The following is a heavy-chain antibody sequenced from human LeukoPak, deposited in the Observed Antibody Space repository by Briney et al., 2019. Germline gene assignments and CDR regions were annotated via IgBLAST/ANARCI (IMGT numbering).Heavy chain of an antibody. D-gene: IGHD3-3*01. V-gene: IGHV4-4*07. CDR3: ARAPPVDFWSGYPDYYYYYMDV. J-gene: IGHJ6*03. Sequence: SETLSLTCTVSGGSISSYYWSWIRQPAGKGLEWIGRIYTSGSTNYNPSLKSRVTMSVDTSKNQFSLKLSSVTAADTAVYYCARAPPVDFWSGYPDYYYYYMDVWGKGTTVTVSS. CDR2: IYTSGST. CDR1: GGSISSYY.